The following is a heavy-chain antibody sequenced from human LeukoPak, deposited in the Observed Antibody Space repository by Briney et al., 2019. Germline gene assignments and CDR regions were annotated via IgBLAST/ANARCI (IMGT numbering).Heavy chain of an antibody. CDR2: IKSDGSSA. CDR1: GFTFSSFW. CDR3: VREHNGGCET. Sequence: GGSLRLSCAASGFTFSSFWMHWVRQAPGKGLVWVSHIKSDGSSAGYADSVKGRFTISRDNAKNTLYLQMNSLRAEDTAVYYCVREHNGGCETWGQGTLVTVSS. V-gene: IGHV3-74*01. J-gene: IGHJ5*02. D-gene: IGHD2-8*01.